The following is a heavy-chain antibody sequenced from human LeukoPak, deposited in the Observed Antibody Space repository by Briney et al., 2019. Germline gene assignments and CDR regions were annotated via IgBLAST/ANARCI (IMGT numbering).Heavy chain of an antibody. CDR3: AKDPYGSGIGYFDY. V-gene: IGHV3-30*18. Sequence: GRSLRLSCAASGFTFSSYGMHWVRQAPGKGLEWAAVISYDGSNKYYADSVKGRFTISRDNSKNTLYLQMNSLRAEDTAVYYCAKDPYGSGIGYFDYWGQGTLVTVSS. D-gene: IGHD3-10*01. CDR1: GFTFSSYG. J-gene: IGHJ4*02. CDR2: ISYDGSNK.